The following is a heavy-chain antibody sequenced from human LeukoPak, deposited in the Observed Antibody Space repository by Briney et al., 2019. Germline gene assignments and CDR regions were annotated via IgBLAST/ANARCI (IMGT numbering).Heavy chain of an antibody. CDR2: MYHSGST. Sequence: PSETLSLTCTVSGYSISSGYYWGWIRQPPGKGLEWIGSMYHSGSTYYNPSLKSRVTISVDTSKNQFSLKLSSVTAAGTAVYYCARDLGQQLPRGWFDPWGQGTLVTVSS. CDR1: GYSISSGYY. CDR3: ARDLGQQLPRGWFDP. V-gene: IGHV4-38-2*02. J-gene: IGHJ5*02. D-gene: IGHD6-13*01.